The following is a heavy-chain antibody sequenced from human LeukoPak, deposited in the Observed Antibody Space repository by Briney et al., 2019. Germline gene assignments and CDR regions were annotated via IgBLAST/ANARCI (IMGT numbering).Heavy chain of an antibody. V-gene: IGHV4-30-4*01. J-gene: IGHJ4*02. D-gene: IGHD3-22*01. Sequence: PSQTLSLTCTVSGGSISSGDYYWSWIRQPPGKGLEWIGYIYYSGSTYYNPSLKSGVTIAVDTSKNQFSLKLSSVTAADTAVYYCARGRGPSYYYDSSGHHGVDYWGQGTLVTVSS. CDR1: GGSISSGDYY. CDR3: ARGRGPSYYYDSSGHHGVDY. CDR2: IYYSGST.